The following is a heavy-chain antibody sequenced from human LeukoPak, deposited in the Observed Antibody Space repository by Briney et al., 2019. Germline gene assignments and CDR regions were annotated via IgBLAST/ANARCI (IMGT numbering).Heavy chain of an antibody. D-gene: IGHD3-16*02. Sequence: GGSLRLSCAASGFTFSSYWMSWVRRAPGKGLEWVANIKHDGSEKYYVDSVKGRFTISRDNAKNSLYLQMNSLRAEDAAVYYCARDRGSVYRSDYFDYWGQGTLVTVSS. V-gene: IGHV3-7*01. CDR1: GFTFSSYW. CDR2: IKHDGSEK. CDR3: ARDRGSVYRSDYFDY. J-gene: IGHJ4*02.